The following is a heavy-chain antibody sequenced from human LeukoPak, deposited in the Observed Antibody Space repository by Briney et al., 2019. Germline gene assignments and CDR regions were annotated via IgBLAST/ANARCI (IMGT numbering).Heavy chain of an antibody. D-gene: IGHD3-22*01. CDR2: INHSGST. CDR3: ARGKRGFGEFITMIVVPYFDY. CDR1: GGSFSDYY. Sequence: PSETLSLTCAVYGGSFSDYYWTWIRQPPGKGPEWIGEINHSGSTSYNPSLKSRVTISVDTSKNQFSLKLSSVTAADTAVYYCARGKRGFGEFITMIVVPYFDYWGQGTLVTVSS. J-gene: IGHJ4*02. V-gene: IGHV4-34*01.